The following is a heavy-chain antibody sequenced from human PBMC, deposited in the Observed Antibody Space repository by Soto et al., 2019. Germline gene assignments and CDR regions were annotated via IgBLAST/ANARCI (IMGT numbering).Heavy chain of an antibody. CDR1: GGSISSSNW. V-gene: IGHV4-4*02. J-gene: IGHJ4*02. D-gene: IGHD3-22*01. CDR2: IYHSGRT. CDR3: ARGRNYSYDRSGYYGDY. Sequence: QVQLQESGPGLVKPSGTLSLTCAVSGGSISSSNWWSWVRQPPGKGLEWIGEIYHSGRTNYNPSLKSRGTISVYKSKNQFSLKLSSVTAADTAVYYCARGRNYSYDRSGYYGDYWGQGTLVTVSS.